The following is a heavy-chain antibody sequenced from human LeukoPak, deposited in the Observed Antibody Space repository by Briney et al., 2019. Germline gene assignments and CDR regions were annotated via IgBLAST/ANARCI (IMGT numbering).Heavy chain of an antibody. CDR2: IYSGGST. V-gene: IGHV3-53*01. J-gene: IGHJ4*02. Sequence: GGSLRLSCAASGFTVSSNYMSWVRQAPGKGLEWVSVIYSGGSTYYADSVKGRFTISRDKSKNTLYLQMNSLRAEDTAVYYCARDYTGHFDYWGQGTLVTVSS. CDR3: ARDYTGHFDY. CDR1: GFTVSSNY.